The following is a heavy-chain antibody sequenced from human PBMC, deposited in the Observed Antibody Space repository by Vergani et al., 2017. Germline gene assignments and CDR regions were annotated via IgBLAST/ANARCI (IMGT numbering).Heavy chain of an antibody. CDR2: INSDGSST. Sequence: EVQLVESGGGLVQPGGSLRLSCAASGFTFSSYWMHWVRQAPGKGLVWVSRINSDGSSTSYADSVKGRFTISRDNAKNTLYLQMNSLRAEDTAVYYCARDWRDCSSTSCYVYWFDPWGQGTLVTVSS. J-gene: IGHJ5*02. D-gene: IGHD2-2*01. V-gene: IGHV3-74*01. CDR1: GFTFSSYW. CDR3: ARDWRDCSSTSCYVYWFDP.